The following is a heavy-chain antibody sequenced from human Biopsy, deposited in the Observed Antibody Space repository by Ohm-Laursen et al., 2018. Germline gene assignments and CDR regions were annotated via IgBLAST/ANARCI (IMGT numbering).Heavy chain of an antibody. Sequence: PGTLSLTCTVSGGSIKRYYWNWLRQSPGKGLEWIGFIYYTGHTNYNPSLKSRATISVDTSKNQFSLKVISVTAADTAVYYCARLTGDPSYWGQGILVTVSS. D-gene: IGHD7-27*01. CDR1: GGSIKRYY. CDR3: ARLTGDPSY. V-gene: IGHV4-59*01. CDR2: IYYTGHT. J-gene: IGHJ4*02.